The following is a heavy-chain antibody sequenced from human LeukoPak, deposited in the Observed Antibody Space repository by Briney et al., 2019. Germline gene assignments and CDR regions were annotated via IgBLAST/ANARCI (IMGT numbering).Heavy chain of an antibody. CDR1: GFMFNIYA. D-gene: IGHD2-2*01. J-gene: IGHJ6*04. Sequence: GTSLRLSCAASGFMFNIYAMHWVRQAPGKGLEWVAVNKYYADSVKGRFTISRDNSKNTLYLQMNSLRAEDTAVYYCARDARDCSSTSCYRSYYYYYGMDVWGKGTTVTVSS. CDR2: NK. CDR3: ARDARDCSSTSCYRSYYYYYGMDV. V-gene: IGHV3-33*08.